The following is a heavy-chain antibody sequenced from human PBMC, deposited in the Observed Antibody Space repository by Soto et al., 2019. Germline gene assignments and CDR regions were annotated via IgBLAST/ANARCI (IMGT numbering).Heavy chain of an antibody. CDR1: GFTVRRYG. CDR3: TGEVASGY. D-gene: IGHD2-8*02. V-gene: IGHV3-30*03. J-gene: IGHJ4*02. Sequence: VQLVASGGGVVQPGRSLRLSCAVSGFTVRRYGMHWVSQAPGNGLAWVAGISRDGGTKFYADSVKGRFTISKDNSRNTMFLEMNSLRGVDMAVYYCTGEVASGYWGQGTLVTVSS. CDR2: ISRDGGTK.